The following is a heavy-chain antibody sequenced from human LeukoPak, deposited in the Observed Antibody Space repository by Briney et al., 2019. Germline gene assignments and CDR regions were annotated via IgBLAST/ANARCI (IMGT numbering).Heavy chain of an antibody. J-gene: IGHJ5*02. V-gene: IGHV4-34*01. Sequence: SETLSLTRAVYGGSFSGYFWSWIRPPPGKGLEWIGEINHSGSTNYNLSLKSRVTISVDTSKNHLSLKLSSVTAADTAVYYCARSAKNRQLTLTDNRFDPWGQGTLVTVSS. D-gene: IGHD1-1*01. CDR1: GGSFSGYF. CDR3: ARSAKNRQLTLTDNRFDP. CDR2: INHSGST.